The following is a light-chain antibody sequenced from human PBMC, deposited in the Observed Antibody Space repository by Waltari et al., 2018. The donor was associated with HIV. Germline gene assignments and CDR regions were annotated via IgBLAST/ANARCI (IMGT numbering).Light chain of an antibody. CDR2: DAS. V-gene: IGKV3-11*01. CDR1: QSIRTS. CDR3: QHRASWPLT. J-gene: IGKJ4*01. Sequence: LTQSPATMSLSPGERATRSCRATQSIRTSVAWYPQIPRQAPRLLIYDASLRATAPPARFSGSRSVTDFTLTISSPAPEDFAVYHRQHRASWPLTFGGGPQVEI.